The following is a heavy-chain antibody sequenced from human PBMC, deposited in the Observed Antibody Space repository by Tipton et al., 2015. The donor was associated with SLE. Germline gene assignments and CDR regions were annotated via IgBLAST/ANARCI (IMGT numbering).Heavy chain of an antibody. V-gene: IGHV4-59*11. D-gene: IGHD6-13*01. J-gene: IGHJ4*02. CDR2: IYYSGST. CDR3: ARDIAAAGEDY. CDR1: GGSISSHY. Sequence: TLSLTCTVSGGSISSHYWSWIRQPPGKGLEWIGYIYYSGSTNYNPSLKSRVTISVDTSKNQFSLKLSSVTAADTAVYYCARDIAAAGEDYWGQGTLVTVSS.